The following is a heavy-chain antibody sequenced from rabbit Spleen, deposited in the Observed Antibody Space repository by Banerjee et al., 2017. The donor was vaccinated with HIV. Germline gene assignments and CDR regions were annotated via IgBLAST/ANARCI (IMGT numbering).Heavy chain of an antibody. D-gene: IGHD2-1*01. V-gene: IGHV1S45*01. CDR3: ARDSYDDYGDVDL. CDR2: VYNGDSGSRT. CDR1: GFDFTSTYY. J-gene: IGHJ4*01. Sequence: QEQLKESGGGLVKPGASLTLTCKASGFDFTSTYYMCWVRQAPGKGLELIGCVYNGDSGSRTYYATWAKGRFTCSKTSSTTVTLQMTSLTVADTATYFCARDSYDDYGDVDLWGPGTLVTVS.